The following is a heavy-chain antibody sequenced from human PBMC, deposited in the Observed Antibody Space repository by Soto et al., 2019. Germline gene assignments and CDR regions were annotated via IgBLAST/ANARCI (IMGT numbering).Heavy chain of an antibody. J-gene: IGHJ4*02. CDR2: IKKDGSEK. V-gene: IGHV3-7*01. CDR3: VAGSGWLPDF. D-gene: IGHD6-19*01. CDR1: GFSFSSFW. Sequence: EVQLVESGGGLVQPRGSLRLSCAASGFSFSSFWMNWVRQAPGKGLERVAIIKKDGSEKLYVDSVKGRFTISRDNAGNSLYLEMNSLRAEDTAVYYCVAGSGWLPDFWGQGTLVTVSS.